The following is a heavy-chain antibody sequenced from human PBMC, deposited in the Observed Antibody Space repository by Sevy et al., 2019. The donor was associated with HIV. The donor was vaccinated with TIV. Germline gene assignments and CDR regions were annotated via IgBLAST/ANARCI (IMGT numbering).Heavy chain of an antibody. J-gene: IGHJ3*01. Sequence: GGSLRLSCTASGFTFNTHAMTWVRQAPGKGLEWVSVISGPGLSTYYADSVKGRFTISRDNSKNTLYLQMNSLRVDVTATYYCAKALNPALESMIEVILRTLKGFDVWGQGTMVTVSS. CDR3: AKALNPALESMIEVILRTLKGFDV. D-gene: IGHD3-22*01. V-gene: IGHV3-23*01. CDR2: ISGPGLST. CDR1: GFTFNTHA.